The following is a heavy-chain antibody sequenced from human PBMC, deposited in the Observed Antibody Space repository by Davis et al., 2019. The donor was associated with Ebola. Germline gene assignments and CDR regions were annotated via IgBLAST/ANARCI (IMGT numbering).Heavy chain of an antibody. CDR3: ARGRGQKDIVVVPAATWFDP. V-gene: IGHV3-64*01. CDR2: ISSNGGST. CDR1: GFTFSGSA. J-gene: IGHJ5*02. Sequence: GESLKISCAASGFTFSGSAMHWVRQAPGKGLEYVSAISSNGGSTYYANSVKGRFTISRDNSKNTLYLQMGSLRAEDMAVYYCARGRGQKDIVVVPAATWFDPWGQGTLVTVSS. D-gene: IGHD2-2*01.